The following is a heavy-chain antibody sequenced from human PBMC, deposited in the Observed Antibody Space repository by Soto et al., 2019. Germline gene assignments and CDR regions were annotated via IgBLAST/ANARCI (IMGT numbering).Heavy chain of an antibody. J-gene: IGHJ6*02. V-gene: IGHV3-21*01. CDR2: ISSSSSYI. D-gene: IGHD3-3*01. CDR3: ARDNYDFWSGYSHPGQYGMDV. Sequence: EVQLVESGGGLVKPGGSLRLSCAASGFTFSSYSMNWVRQAPGKGLEWVSSISSSSSYIYYADSVKGRFTISRDNAKNALYLQVDSMRAEDTAVYYWARDNYDFWSGYSHPGQYGMDVWGQGTTVTVSS. CDR1: GFTFSSYS.